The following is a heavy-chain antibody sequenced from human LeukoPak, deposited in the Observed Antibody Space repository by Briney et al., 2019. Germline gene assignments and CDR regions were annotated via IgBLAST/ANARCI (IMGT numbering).Heavy chain of an antibody. CDR1: GFAFSDYY. CDR3: TRGGRIAVAGSYYFDY. J-gene: IGHJ4*02. V-gene: IGHV3-11*04. Sequence: GGSLRLSCAASGFAFSDYYVSWIRQAPGKGLEWVSYISSTGIIYYSDSVQGRFTISRDNAKNSLYLQMNSLRAEDTAVYYRTRGGRIAVAGSYYFDYWGQGTLVTVSS. CDR2: ISSTGII. D-gene: IGHD6-19*01.